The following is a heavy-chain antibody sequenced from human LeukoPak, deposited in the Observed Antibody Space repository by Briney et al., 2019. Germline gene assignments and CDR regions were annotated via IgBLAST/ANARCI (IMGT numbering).Heavy chain of an antibody. J-gene: IGHJ4*02. D-gene: IGHD3-10*01. CDR1: GYTFNSYG. CDR2: INANNDQT. CDR3: ARLSLIRGVRVIDY. Sequence: ASVKVSCKASGYTFNSYGVTWVRQAPGQGLEWMGWINANNDQTHYGQNLQDRVTMTTDPSTRTVYMNLRTLRADDTAMYYCARLSLIRGVRVIDYWGQGTLVTVSS. V-gene: IGHV1-18*01.